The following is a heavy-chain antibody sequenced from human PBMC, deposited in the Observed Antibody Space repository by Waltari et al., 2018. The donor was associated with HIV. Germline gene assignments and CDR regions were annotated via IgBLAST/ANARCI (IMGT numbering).Heavy chain of an antibody. CDR3: ARHDPGTYYYFDY. V-gene: IGHV4-39*01. J-gene: IGHJ4*02. Sequence: QLQLQESGPGLVKPSETLSLACRVSGGPSISYSWGWIRQPPGKGLEWIGSIYYGGSTFYNSSLKSRLTISVDTSKNQFSLKLSSVTAADTAVYYCARHDPGTYYYFDYWGQGTLVTVSS. CDR2: IYYGGST. CDR1: GGPSISYS. D-gene: IGHD3-10*01.